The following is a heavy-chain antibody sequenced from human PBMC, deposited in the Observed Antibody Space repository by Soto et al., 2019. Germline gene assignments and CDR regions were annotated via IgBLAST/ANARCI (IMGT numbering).Heavy chain of an antibody. J-gene: IGHJ4*02. CDR3: ARLVYDTRLNYMYFDF. V-gene: IGHV4-61*08. CDR1: GDSVSSSDFY. CDR2: IFHDGTA. Sequence: SETLSLTCAVSGDSVSSSDFYWTWVRQTPQRGLEYIGEIFHDGTANYYPSFERRVAISVDTSKNQFSLKLTSVTAADTAIYFCARLVYDTRLNYMYFDFWGQGALVTVSS. D-gene: IGHD3-10*01.